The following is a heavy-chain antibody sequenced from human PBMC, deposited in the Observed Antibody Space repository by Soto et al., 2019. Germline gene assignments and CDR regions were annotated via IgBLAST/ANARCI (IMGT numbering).Heavy chain of an antibody. D-gene: IGHD2-15*01. V-gene: IGHV3-23*01. CDR1: GFTISSYA. Sequence: ELQLLESGGGLVQHGGSLRLSCAASGFTISSYAMSWVRQAPGKGLEWVSAISGSGGSTYYADSVKGRFTISRDNSKNTLYLQMNSLRAEDTAVYYCAKDHCSGGSCYEGVVDPWGQGTLVTVSS. J-gene: IGHJ5*02. CDR2: ISGSGGST. CDR3: AKDHCSGGSCYEGVVDP.